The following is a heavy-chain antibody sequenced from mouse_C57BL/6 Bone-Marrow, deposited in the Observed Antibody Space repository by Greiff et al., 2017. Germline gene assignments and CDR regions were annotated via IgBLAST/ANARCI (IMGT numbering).Heavy chain of an antibody. D-gene: IGHD2-1*01. CDR3: AHGNYFYWYFAV. CDR2: IDPNSGGT. Sequence: QVQLQQPGAELVKPGASVKLSCKASGYTFTSYWMHWVKQRPGRGLEWIGRIDPNSGGTKYNEKFKSKATLTVDKPSSTAYMQRSSLTSEDSAVYYWAHGNYFYWYFAVWGTGTTVTVSS. V-gene: IGHV1-72*01. J-gene: IGHJ1*03. CDR1: GYTFTSYW.